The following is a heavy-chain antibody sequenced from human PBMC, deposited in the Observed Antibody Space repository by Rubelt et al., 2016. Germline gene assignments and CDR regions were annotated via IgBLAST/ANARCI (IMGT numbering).Heavy chain of an antibody. CDR3: ARSDIVATITDY. D-gene: IGHD5-12*01. J-gene: IGHJ4*02. Sequence: EVQLVESGGGLVQPGGSLRLSCAASGFTFSSYEMNWVRQAPGKGLEWVSYIRSSGSTIYYADSVKGRFTISRDYATTSLYLQMSGLRAEDTAVYYCARSDIVATITDYWCQGTLVTVSS. CDR1: GFTFSSYE. V-gene: IGHV3-48*03. CDR2: IRSSGSTI.